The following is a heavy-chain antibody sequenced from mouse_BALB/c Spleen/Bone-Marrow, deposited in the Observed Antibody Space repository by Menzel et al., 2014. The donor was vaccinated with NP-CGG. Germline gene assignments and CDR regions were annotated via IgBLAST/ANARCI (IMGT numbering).Heavy chain of an antibody. J-gene: IGHJ3*01. D-gene: IGHD2-3*01. CDR2: INPDSSTI. V-gene: IGHV4-1*02. CDR3: SRLGYYGGFAH. Sequence: EVKVEESGGGLVQPGGSLKLSCAASGFDFSRYWMSWVRPAPGKGLQWIGEINPDSSTINYTPSLKDKFIISRDNAKNTLYLQMSKVRSEDTGLYYCSRLGYYGGFAHWGQGTLVTVSA. CDR1: GFDFSRYW.